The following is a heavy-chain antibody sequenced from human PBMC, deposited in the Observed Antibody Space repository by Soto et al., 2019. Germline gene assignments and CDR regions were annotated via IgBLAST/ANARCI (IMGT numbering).Heavy chain of an antibody. V-gene: IGHV1-18*01. CDR2: ISAYTGNT. Sequence: ASVKVSCKASGYTFTDYGITRVRQDPGQGLEWMGWISAYTGNTNYAQKVQGRVTMSTDTSTSTAYLELRSLRSDDTAVYYCARGPESRSTAYFDYWGQGTLVTVSS. D-gene: IGHD2-2*01. CDR1: GYTFTDYG. CDR3: ARGPESRSTAYFDY. J-gene: IGHJ4*02.